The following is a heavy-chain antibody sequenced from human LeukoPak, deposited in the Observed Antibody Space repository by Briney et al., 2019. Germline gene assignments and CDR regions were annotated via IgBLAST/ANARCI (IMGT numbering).Heavy chain of an antibody. D-gene: IGHD3-10*01. Sequence: SETLSLTCTVSGGSISSDDSSWSWIRQPAGKGLEWIGRIYTSGSTNYNPSLKSRVTMSVDTSKNQFSLKLSSVTAADTAVYYCARDSGRSRYYYMDVWGKGTTVTISS. CDR3: ARDSGRSRYYYMDV. J-gene: IGHJ6*03. CDR2: IYTSGST. CDR1: GGSISSDDSS. V-gene: IGHV4-61*02.